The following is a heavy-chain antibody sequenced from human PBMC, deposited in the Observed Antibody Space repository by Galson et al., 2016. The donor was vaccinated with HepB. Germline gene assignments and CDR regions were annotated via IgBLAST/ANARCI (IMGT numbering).Heavy chain of an antibody. V-gene: IGHV4-39*07. CDR1: GDSLSNSPNYY. CDR2: NYFTWTT. Sequence: ETLSLPSTVSGDSLSNSPNYYWGWIRQTPRKGTPLSASNYFTWTTYYSPSPNSRLTISVATSKNQFSLRLYSVTAADTAVYYCAREPTWHNWFDPWGQGALVTVSS. D-gene: IGHD2/OR15-2a*01. J-gene: IGHJ5*02. CDR3: AREPTWHNWFDP.